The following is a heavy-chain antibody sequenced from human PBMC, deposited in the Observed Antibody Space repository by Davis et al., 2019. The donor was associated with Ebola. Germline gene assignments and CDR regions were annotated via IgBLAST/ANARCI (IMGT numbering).Heavy chain of an antibody. CDR3: ARRPYNDSPAY. Sequence: GGSLRLSCAASRFTFSSYSMNWVRQAPGKGLEWVSYISGSGGAIYYADSVKGRFTISRDNTKNSLYLQMNSLRAGDTAVYYCARRPYNDSPAYWGQGTLVTVSS. D-gene: IGHD1-14*01. CDR1: RFTFSSYS. V-gene: IGHV3-48*04. J-gene: IGHJ4*02. CDR2: ISGSGGAI.